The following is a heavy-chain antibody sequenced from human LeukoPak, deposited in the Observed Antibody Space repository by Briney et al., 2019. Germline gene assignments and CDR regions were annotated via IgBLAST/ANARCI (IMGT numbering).Heavy chain of an antibody. CDR1: GFTFDDHA. Sequence: GGSLRLSCAASGFTFDDHAMHWVRQTPGKGLEWVSGISWNGGTIDYADSVKGRFTISRDNAKNSLYLQMNSLRDEDAALYYCAKVGSGSGWYSAFHYWGQGTQVTVSS. CDR3: AKVGSGSGWYSAFHY. D-gene: IGHD6-19*01. CDR2: ISWNGGTI. J-gene: IGHJ4*02. V-gene: IGHV3-9*01.